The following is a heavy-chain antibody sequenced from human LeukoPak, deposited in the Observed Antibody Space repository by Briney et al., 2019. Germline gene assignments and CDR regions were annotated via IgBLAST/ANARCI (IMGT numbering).Heavy chain of an antibody. J-gene: IGHJ6*02. V-gene: IGHV4-59*01. CDR2: VYYSGSS. CDR3: ARGGSSGFYYGMDV. D-gene: IGHD6-6*01. CDR1: GGSISTYN. Sequence: PSETLSLTCTVSGGSISTYNWNWIRQSPGKGLDWIGYVYYSGSSNYNPSLRSRVTISVDTSKNQFSLKVSSVTAADTAVYFCARGGSSGFYYGMDVWGQGTTVTVSS.